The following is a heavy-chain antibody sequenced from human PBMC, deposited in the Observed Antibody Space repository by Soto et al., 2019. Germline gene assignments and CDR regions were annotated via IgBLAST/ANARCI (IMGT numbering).Heavy chain of an antibody. CDR1: GGTFSSYA. CDR3: ARETYSNGTYYYYYGMDV. CDR2: IIPIFGTA. J-gene: IGHJ6*02. Sequence: QVQLVQSGAEVKKPGSSVKVSCKASGGTFSSYAISWVRQAPGQGLEWMGGIIPIFGTANYAQKFQGRVTITADESTSTAYMELSSLRSEDTAVYYCARETYSNGTYYYYYGMDVWGQGTTVTVSS. V-gene: IGHV1-69*12. D-gene: IGHD4-4*01.